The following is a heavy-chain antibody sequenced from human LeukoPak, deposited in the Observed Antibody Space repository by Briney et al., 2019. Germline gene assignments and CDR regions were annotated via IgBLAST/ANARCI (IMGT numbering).Heavy chain of an antibody. J-gene: IGHJ3*01. V-gene: IGHV1-69*13. CDR3: ARGLDGYIPHAFDL. CDR2: IIPIFGTA. Sequence: ASVKVSCKASGGTFSSYAISWVRQAPGQGLEWMGGIIPIFGTANYAQKFQGRGTITADEPTSTAYMELSSLRSEHTAVYYCARGLDGYIPHAFDLWAQRTMVPVSS. CDR1: GGTFSSYA. D-gene: IGHD5-24*01.